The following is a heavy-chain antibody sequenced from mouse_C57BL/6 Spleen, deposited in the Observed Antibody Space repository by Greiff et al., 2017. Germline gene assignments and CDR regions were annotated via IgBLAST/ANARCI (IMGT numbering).Heavy chain of an antibody. CDR2: IYPGDGDT. CDR3: ARSRDYDGFAY. D-gene: IGHD2-4*01. V-gene: IGHV1-80*01. CDR1: GYAFSSYW. Sequence: VQVVESGAELVQPGASVKISCKASGYAFSSYWMNWVKQRPGKGLEWIGQIYPGDGDTNYNGKFKGKATLTADKSSSTAYMQLSSLTSADSAVYFCARSRDYDGFAYWGKGTLVTVSA. J-gene: IGHJ3*01.